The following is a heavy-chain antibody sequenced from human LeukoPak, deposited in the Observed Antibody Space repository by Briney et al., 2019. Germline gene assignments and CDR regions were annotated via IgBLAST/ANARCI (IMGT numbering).Heavy chain of an antibody. CDR1: GFTFSNYE. V-gene: IGHV3-48*03. Sequence: GGSLRLSCAASGFTFSNYEMHWVRQAPGKGLEWVSYISSSGSDIYYADSVKGRFTISRDNSKNTLYLQMNSLRAEDTAVYYCARGYGSGWATNWFDPWGQGTLVTVSS. CDR3: ARGYGSGWATNWFDP. J-gene: IGHJ5*02. D-gene: IGHD6-19*01. CDR2: ISSSGSDI.